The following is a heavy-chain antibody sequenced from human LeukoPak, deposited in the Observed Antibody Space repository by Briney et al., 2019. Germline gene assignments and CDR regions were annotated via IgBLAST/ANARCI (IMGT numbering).Heavy chain of an antibody. CDR2: ISGSSSGSTSII. J-gene: IGHJ4*02. Sequence: GGSLRLSCEFSGIIFSTYAMNWVRQAPGKGLEWISYISGSSSGSTSIIHYADSVKGRFTISRDNAKNSLHLQMDSLSAEETAVYYCARDFWRGYYTEGWGQGALVIVSS. CDR3: ARDFWRGYYTEG. CDR1: GIIFSTYA. D-gene: IGHD3-3*01. V-gene: IGHV3-48*04.